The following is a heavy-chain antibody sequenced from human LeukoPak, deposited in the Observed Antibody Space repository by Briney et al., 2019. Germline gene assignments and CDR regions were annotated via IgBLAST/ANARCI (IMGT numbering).Heavy chain of an antibody. J-gene: IGHJ5*02. CDR2: MNPNSGNT. V-gene: IGHV1-8*01. CDR3: ARGCPPQYCNWFDP. D-gene: IGHD2/OR15-2a*01. Sequence: GASVKVSCKASGYTFTSYDINWVRQAPGQGLEWMGWMNPNSGNTGYAQKFQGRVTMTRNTSISTAYMELSSLRSEDTAVYYCARGCPPQYCNWFDPWGQGTLVTVSS. CDR1: GYTFTSYD.